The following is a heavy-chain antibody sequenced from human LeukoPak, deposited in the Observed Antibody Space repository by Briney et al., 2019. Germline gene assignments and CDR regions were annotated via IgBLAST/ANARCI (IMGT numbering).Heavy chain of an antibody. D-gene: IGHD3-3*01. CDR3: ARAQYYDFWSGYYTGEDY. V-gene: IGHV1-18*01. J-gene: IGHJ4*01. CDR1: GYTFTCYG. CDR2: ISAYNGNT. Sequence: ASVKVSCKASGYTFTCYGISWVRQAPGQGLAWMGWISAYNGNTNYAQKLQGRVTMTTDTSTSTAYMELRSLRSDDTAVYYCARAQYYDFWSGYYTGEDYWGQGTLVTVSS.